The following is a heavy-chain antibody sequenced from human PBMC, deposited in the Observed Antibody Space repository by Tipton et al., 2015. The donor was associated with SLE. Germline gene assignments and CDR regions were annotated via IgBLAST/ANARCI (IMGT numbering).Heavy chain of an antibody. CDR2: ISGSGGST. D-gene: IGHD3-22*01. CDR3: AKDRESITMIVVVITGAFDI. J-gene: IGHJ3*02. CDR1: GFTFSSYA. V-gene: IGHV3-23*01. Sequence: SPRLSCAASGFTFSSYAMSWVRQAPGKGLEWVSAISGSGGSTYYADSVKGRFTISRDNSKNTLYLQMNSLRAEDTAVYYCAKDRESITMIVVVITGAFDIWGQGTMVTVSS.